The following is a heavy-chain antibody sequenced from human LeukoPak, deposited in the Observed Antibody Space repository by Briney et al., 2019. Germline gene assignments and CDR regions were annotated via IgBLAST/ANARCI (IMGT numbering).Heavy chain of an antibody. D-gene: IGHD2-15*01. Sequence: GGSLRLSCAASGFTFSTYGLHWVRQAPGKGLEWVALISYDGGVRYYADSVKGRFTISRDNSKNTLYLQMNSLRVEDTAIYYCARAFRYCSGGTCYHHDAFDIWGQGTMVTVSS. CDR2: ISYDGGVR. CDR1: GFTFSTYG. V-gene: IGHV3-30*03. CDR3: ARAFRYCSGGTCYHHDAFDI. J-gene: IGHJ3*02.